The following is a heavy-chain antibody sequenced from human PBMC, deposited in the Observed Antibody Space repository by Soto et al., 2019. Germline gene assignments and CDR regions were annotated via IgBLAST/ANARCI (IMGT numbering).Heavy chain of an antibody. Sequence: SETLSLTCTVSGWSISSYYWSWIRQPPGKGLEWIGYIYYRANPNYNPSLKSRVTISQDTSKNQFSLKLSSVTAADTAVYYCARHYGVGYDYPDYWGQGTLVTVS. D-gene: IGHD5-12*01. J-gene: IGHJ4*02. CDR1: GWSISSYY. CDR2: IYYRANP. CDR3: ARHYGVGYDYPDY. V-gene: IGHV4-59*08.